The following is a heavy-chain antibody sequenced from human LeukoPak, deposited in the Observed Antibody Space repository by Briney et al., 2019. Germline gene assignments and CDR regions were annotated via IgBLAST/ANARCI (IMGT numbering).Heavy chain of an antibody. CDR2: ISYDGSNK. CDR3: AKGLYDILTGYYPLFDY. Sequence: GRSLRLSCAASGFTFSSYGMHWVRQAPGKGLEWVAVISYDGSNKYYADSMKGRFTISRDNSKNTLYLQMNSLRAEDTAVYYCAKGLYDILTGYYPLFDYWGQGTLVTVSS. CDR1: GFTFSSYG. D-gene: IGHD3-9*01. J-gene: IGHJ4*02. V-gene: IGHV3-30*18.